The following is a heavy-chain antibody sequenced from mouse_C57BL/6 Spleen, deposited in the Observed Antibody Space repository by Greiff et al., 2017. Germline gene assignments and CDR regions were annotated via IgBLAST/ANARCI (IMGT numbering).Heavy chain of an antibody. J-gene: IGHJ3*01. CDR2: INPSSGYT. Sequence: VQLQQSGAELAKPGASVKLSCKASGYTFTSYWMHWVKQRPGQGLEWIGYINPSSGYTKYNQKFKGKATLTADKSSSTAYMQLSSLTYEDSAVYDCARGGDCSGYVGGFADWGKGTLVTVSA. CDR3: ARGGDCSGYVGGFAD. V-gene: IGHV1-7*01. D-gene: IGHD3-2*02. CDR1: GYTFTSYW.